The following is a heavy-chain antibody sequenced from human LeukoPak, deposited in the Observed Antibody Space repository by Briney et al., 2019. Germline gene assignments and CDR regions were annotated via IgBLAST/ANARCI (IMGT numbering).Heavy chain of an antibody. CDR1: GGSISSGDYF. CDR3: ARDRGLRSFDY. V-gene: IGHV4-30-4*02. Sequence: SETLSLTCTVSGGSISSGDYFWSWIRQPPGKGLEWIGYIYYSVNTHYNPSLKSRVTISVDTSKNQFSLKLSSVTAADTAVYYCARDRGLRSFDYWGQGTLVTVSS. CDR2: IYYSVNT. J-gene: IGHJ4*02. D-gene: IGHD5-12*01.